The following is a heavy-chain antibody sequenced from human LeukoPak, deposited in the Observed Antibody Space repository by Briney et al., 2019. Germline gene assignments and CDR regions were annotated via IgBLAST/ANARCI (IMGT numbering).Heavy chain of an antibody. CDR3: ARHIYDRTGRPFDY. J-gene: IGHJ4*02. V-gene: IGHV4-39*01. Sequence: SQTLSLTCTVSGDSISSGSYYWDWIRQPPGKGLEWIGCMHYGGSTDYNPSLKSRATISADTSKNQFSLRLYSVTAADTAVYYCARHIYDRTGRPFDYWGQGTLLTVSS. CDR1: GDSISSGSYY. D-gene: IGHD3/OR15-3a*01. CDR2: MHYGGST.